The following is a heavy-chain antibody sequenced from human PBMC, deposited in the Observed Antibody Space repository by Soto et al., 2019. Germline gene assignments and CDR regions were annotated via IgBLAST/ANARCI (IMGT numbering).Heavy chain of an antibody. CDR3: ARWFTGGNFDYFDF. D-gene: IGHD2-21*02. V-gene: IGHV3-30*03. J-gene: IGHJ4*02. Sequence: GSLRLSCAASGFTFSSYGMHWVRQAPGKGLEWVAVISYDGSNKYYADSVKGRFTISRDNAKNTLYLQMNGLRAEDTALYYCARWFTGGNFDYFDFWGQGTQVTVSS. CDR1: GFTFSSYG. CDR2: ISYDGSNK.